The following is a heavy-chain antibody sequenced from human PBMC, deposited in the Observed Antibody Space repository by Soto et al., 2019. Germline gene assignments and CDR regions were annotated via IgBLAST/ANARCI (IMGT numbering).Heavy chain of an antibody. Sequence: SETLSLTCTVSGGSISSYYWSWIRQPPGKGLEWIGYIYYSGSTNYNPSLKSRVTISVDTSKNQFSLKLSSVTAADTAVYYCARHLTVRGYNYFDYWGQGTLVTVSS. CDR3: ARHLTVRGYNYFDY. V-gene: IGHV4-59*08. CDR2: IYYSGST. J-gene: IGHJ4*02. CDR1: GGSISSYY. D-gene: IGHD4-17*01.